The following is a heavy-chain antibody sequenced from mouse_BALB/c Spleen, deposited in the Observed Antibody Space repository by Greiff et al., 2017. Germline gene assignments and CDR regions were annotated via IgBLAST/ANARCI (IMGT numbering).Heavy chain of an antibody. CDR1: GYSITSDYA. CDR2: ISYSGST. J-gene: IGHJ2*01. V-gene: IGHV3-2*02. CDR3: ARLLRYFDY. Sequence: EVKLMESGPGLVKPSQSLSLTCTVTGYSITSDYAWNWIRQFPGNKLEWMGYISYSGSTSYNPSLKSRISITRDTSKNQFFLQLNSVTTEDTATYYCARLLRYFDYWGQGTTLTVSS. D-gene: IGHD1-1*01.